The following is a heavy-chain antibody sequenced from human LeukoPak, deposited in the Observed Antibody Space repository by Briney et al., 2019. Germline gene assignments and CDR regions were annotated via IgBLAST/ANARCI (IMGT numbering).Heavy chain of an antibody. CDR1: GFTFSSYG. D-gene: IGHD6-6*01. J-gene: IGHJ4*02. Sequence: GGSLRLSCAASGFTFSSYGIQWVRQAPGKGLEWVAFIRYNGSQKYYADSVKGRFTISRDISKNTLYLQMNSLRAEDTAVYHCARNPSSVGIDYWGQGTLVIVSS. CDR3: ARNPSSVGIDY. CDR2: IRYNGSQK. V-gene: IGHV3-30*02.